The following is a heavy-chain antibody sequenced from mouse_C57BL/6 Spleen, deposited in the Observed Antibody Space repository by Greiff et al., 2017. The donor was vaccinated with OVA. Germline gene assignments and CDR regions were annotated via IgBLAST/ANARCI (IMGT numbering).Heavy chain of an antibody. CDR2: ISYDGSN. D-gene: IGHD2-4*01. CDR1: GYSITSGYY. Sequence: EVKLVESGPGLVKPSQSLSLTCSVTGYSITSGYYWNWIRQFPGNKLEWMGYISYDGSNNYNPSLKNRISITRDTSKNQFFLKLNSVTTEDTATYYCARDEGLRRGWFAYWGQGTLVTVSA. J-gene: IGHJ3*01. V-gene: IGHV3-6*01. CDR3: ARDEGLRRGWFAY.